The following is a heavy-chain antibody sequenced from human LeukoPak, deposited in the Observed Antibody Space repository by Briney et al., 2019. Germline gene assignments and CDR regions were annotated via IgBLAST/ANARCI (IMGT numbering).Heavy chain of an antibody. D-gene: IGHD3-22*01. CDR1: GFTLTNYA. J-gene: IGHJ4*02. CDR2: ISYAGTNK. Sequence: GGSLRLSCVVSGFTLTNYALHWVRQAPGKGLEWVAVISYAGTNKYYADSVKGRFTISRDISKNTVYLHMDSLRDEDTAVYFCARGGYYYDTTGSPGDYWGQGTLVTVSS. CDR3: ARGGYYYDTTGSPGDY. V-gene: IGHV3-30-3*01.